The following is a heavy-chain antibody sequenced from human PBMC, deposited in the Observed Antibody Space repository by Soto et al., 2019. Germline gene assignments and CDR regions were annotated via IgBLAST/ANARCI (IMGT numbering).Heavy chain of an antibody. CDR2: IIAIFGTA. V-gene: IGHV1-69*01. Sequence: QVQLVQSGAEVKKPGSSVKVSCKASGGTFSSYAISWVRQAPGQGLEWMGGIIAIFGTANYAQKFQGRVTINADESTSTADMEVSSLRSEDTAVYYCARTTTFGECPYAFHIWGQGTMVNVSS. J-gene: IGHJ3*02. D-gene: IGHD3-16*01. CDR3: ARTTTFGECPYAFHI. CDR1: GGTFSSYA.